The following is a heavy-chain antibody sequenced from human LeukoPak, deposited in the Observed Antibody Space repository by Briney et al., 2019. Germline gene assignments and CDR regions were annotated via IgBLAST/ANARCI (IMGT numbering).Heavy chain of an antibody. CDR1: GFTFSSYS. Sequence: KPGGSLRLSCAASGFTFSSYSMNWVRQARGKGLEWVSSINSDSSLMFYAESVRRRFTISRDNARNSLYLQMNSLRAEDTAVYYCIRDLFYDDSRDYGGQGALVTVSS. V-gene: IGHV3-21*01. J-gene: IGHJ4*02. D-gene: IGHD3-16*01. CDR2: INSDSSLM. CDR3: IRDLFYDDSRDY.